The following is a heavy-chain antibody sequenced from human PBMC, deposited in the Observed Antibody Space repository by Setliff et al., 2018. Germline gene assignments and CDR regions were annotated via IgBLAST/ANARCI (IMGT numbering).Heavy chain of an antibody. Sequence: GASVKVSCKTSPYSFSGYYIHWVRQAPGQGLAWMGWINTNSGDTRYAQKFQGRVTMTRDTSISTAYMELSRLRSDDTAVYYCARTKGFVDGYLDPWGQGTLVTVSS. CDR1: PYSFSGYY. D-gene: IGHD3-10*01. CDR2: INTNSGDT. V-gene: IGHV1-2*02. CDR3: ARTKGFVDGYLDP. J-gene: IGHJ5*02.